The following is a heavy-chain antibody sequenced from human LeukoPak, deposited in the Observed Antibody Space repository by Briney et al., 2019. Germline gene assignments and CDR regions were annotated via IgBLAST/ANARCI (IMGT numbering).Heavy chain of an antibody. D-gene: IGHD3-3*01. CDR3: ARARDFWSGLDY. V-gene: IGHV3-30*01. CDR2: ISYDGSNK. Sequence: QAGGSLRLSCAASGFTFSSYAMHWVRQAPGKGLEWVAVISYDGSNKYYADSVKGRFTISRDSSKNTLYLQMNSLRAEDTAVYYCARARDFWSGLDYWGQGTLVTVSS. CDR1: GFTFSSYA. J-gene: IGHJ4*02.